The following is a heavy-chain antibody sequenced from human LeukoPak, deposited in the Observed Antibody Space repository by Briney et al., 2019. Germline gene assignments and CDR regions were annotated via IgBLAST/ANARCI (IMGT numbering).Heavy chain of an antibody. V-gene: IGHV4-39*01. CDR1: GGSLSSSSYY. Sequence: SETLSLTCTVSGGSLSSSSYYWGWIRQPPGKGLEWIGSIYYSGSTYYNPSLKSRVTISVDTSKNQFSLKLSSVTAADTAVYYCARQDYDILTGSSSCDPWGQGTLVTVSS. D-gene: IGHD3-9*01. CDR3: ARQDYDILTGSSSCDP. J-gene: IGHJ5*02. CDR2: IYYSGST.